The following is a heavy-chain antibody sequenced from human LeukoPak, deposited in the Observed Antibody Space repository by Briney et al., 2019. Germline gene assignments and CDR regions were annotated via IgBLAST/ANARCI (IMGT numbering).Heavy chain of an antibody. V-gene: IGHV4-59*01. CDR1: GGSISSYY. CDR3: ARAREYYYDSSGYSDYFDY. D-gene: IGHD3-22*01. CDR2: IYYSGST. J-gene: IGHJ4*02. Sequence: SETLSLTCTVSGGSISSYYWSWIRQPPGKGLEWIGYIYYSGSTNYNPSLKSRVTISVDTSKNQFSLKLSSVTAADTAVYYCARAREYYYDSSGYSDYFDYWGQGTLVTVSS.